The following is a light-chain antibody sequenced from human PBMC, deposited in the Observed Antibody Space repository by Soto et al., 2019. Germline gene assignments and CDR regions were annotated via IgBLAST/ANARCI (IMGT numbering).Light chain of an antibody. V-gene: IGKV3-11*01. CDR2: DAS. CDR3: QQHSNWPYT. J-gene: IGKJ2*01. CDR1: QSVSRY. Sequence: EIVLTQSPATLSLSPGERATLSCRARQSVSRYLAWYQQKPGQAPRLLIYDASNRATGIPARFSGSGSGTDFTLTISSLEPEDFAVYYCQQHSNWPYTFGQGTKLEI.